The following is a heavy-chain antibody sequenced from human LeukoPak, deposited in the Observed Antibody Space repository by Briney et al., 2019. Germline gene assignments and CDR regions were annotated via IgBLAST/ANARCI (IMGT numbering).Heavy chain of an antibody. J-gene: IGHJ4*02. D-gene: IGHD1-26*01. V-gene: IGHV1-69*05. Sequence: SVTVSCKASGGTFSSYAISWVRQAPGQGLEWMGGIIPIFGTANYAQKFQGRVTITTDESTSTAYMELSSLRSEDTAVYYCAGGAGSYPADYYFDYWGQGTLVTVSS. CDR3: AGGAGSYPADYYFDY. CDR1: GGTFSSYA. CDR2: IIPIFGTA.